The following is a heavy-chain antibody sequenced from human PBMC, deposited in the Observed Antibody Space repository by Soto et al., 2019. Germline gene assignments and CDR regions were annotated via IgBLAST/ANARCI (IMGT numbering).Heavy chain of an antibody. V-gene: IGHV1-18*01. Sequence: QVQLVQSGAEVKKPGASVKVSCKASGYTFISYGXXXXXQAPGKGLEWMGWITAYNGNTNYAQKLQGRVTMTTDTXXXXXXXXXRXLRSXXTXXXYCARDPVGPAWFDPWGQGTLVTVSS. D-gene: IGHD1-26*01. J-gene: IGHJ5*02. CDR3: ARDPVGPAWFDP. CDR1: GYTFISYG. CDR2: ITAYNGNT.